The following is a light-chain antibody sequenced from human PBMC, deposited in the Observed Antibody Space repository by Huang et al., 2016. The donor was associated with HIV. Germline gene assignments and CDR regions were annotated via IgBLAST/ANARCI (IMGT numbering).Light chain of an antibody. CDR1: RSLSST. CDR2: GTS. Sequence: EVVMTQSPVTLSVSPGVRATLSCRACRSLSSTLAWYQQNSCQAPRLLIYGTSTRATGIPARFSGTGSGTEFTLTINSLQSEDFAVYYCQQYNNWPPAFGKGTKVEIK. J-gene: IGKJ1*01. CDR3: QQYNNWPPA. V-gene: IGKV3-15*01.